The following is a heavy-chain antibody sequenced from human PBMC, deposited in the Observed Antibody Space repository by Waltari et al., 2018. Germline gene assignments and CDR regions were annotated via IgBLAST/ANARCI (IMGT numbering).Heavy chain of an antibody. J-gene: IGHJ4*02. Sequence: QVQLVQSGGEVKKPGASVKVSCKASGYRFTSYGISWGRQAPGQGLEWMGWISAYNFNTKYAQKFQGRVTMATDTSTSTAYMELRSLRSDDTAVYYCARDSGYGSGSYSVAHWGQGTLVTVSS. CDR2: ISAYNFNT. CDR1: GYRFTSYG. CDR3: ARDSGYGSGSYSVAH. D-gene: IGHD3-10*01. V-gene: IGHV1-18*04.